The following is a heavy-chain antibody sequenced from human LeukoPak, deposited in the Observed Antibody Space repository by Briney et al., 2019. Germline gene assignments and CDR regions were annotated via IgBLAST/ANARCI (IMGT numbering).Heavy chain of an antibody. CDR1: GGSFSGYY. CDR3: ARSYSGYDAVDY. CDR2: INHSGTT. D-gene: IGHD5-12*01. Sequence: SETLSLTCAVYGGSFSGYYWSWIRQPPGKGLEWIGEINHSGTTNCNPSLKSRVTISVDTSKNQFSLKLSPVTAADTAVYYCARSYSGYDAVDYWGQGTLVTVSS. J-gene: IGHJ4*02. V-gene: IGHV4-34*01.